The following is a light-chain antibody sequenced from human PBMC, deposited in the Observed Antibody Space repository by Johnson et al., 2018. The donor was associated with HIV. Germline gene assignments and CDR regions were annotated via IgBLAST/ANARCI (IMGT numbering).Light chain of an antibody. V-gene: IGLV1-51*02. CDR1: SSNIGNNY. Sequence: QSVLTQPPSVSAAPGQKVTISCSGSSSNIGNNYVSWYQQLPGTAPKLLIYENNKRPSGIPDRVSGSKSGTSATLGITGLQTGDEADYYCGTWDGGLSAYVFGTGTKVTVL. J-gene: IGLJ1*01. CDR2: ENN. CDR3: GTWDGGLSAYV.